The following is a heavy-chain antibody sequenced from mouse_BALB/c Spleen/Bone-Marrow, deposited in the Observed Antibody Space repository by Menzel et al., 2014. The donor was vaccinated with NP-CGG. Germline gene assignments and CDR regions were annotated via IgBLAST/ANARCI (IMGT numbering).Heavy chain of an antibody. V-gene: IGHV7-3*02. CDR3: ARGYYDDY. Sequence: EVKVVESGGGLVQPGGSLRLSCATSGFTFTDYFTTWVRQPPGKALEWLGFIRNKANGYTTEYSASVKGRFTISRNNSQSILYLQMNTLRAEDSATYYCARGYYDDYWGQGTTLTVSS. D-gene: IGHD2-4*01. J-gene: IGHJ2*01. CDR2: IRNKANGYTT. CDR1: GFTFTDYF.